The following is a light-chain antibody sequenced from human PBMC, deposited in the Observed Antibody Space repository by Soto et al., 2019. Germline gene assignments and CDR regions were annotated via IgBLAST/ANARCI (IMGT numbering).Light chain of an antibody. CDR1: QGISSY. CDR3: QQLNSYPWT. CDR2: AAS. V-gene: IGKV1-9*01. J-gene: IGKJ1*01. Sequence: IQLTQSPSSLSASVGDRVTITCRASQGISSYLAWYQQKPGKAPKLLIYAASTLQSVVPSRFSGSVSGTDFTLTISSWQPEDFATDYCQQLNSYPWTFGQGTKVEIK.